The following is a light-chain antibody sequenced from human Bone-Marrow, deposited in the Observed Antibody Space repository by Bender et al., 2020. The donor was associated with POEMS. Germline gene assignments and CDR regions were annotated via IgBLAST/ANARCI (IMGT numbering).Light chain of an antibody. CDR1: SSDIGNYNY. J-gene: IGLJ1*01. CDR2: EVD. CDR3: SSYAGRNTFV. Sequence: QSALTQPPSASGSPGQSVTISCTGTSSDIGNYNYISWFQQHPGKAPKLMIYEVDKRPSGVPDRFSGSKSGNTASLTVSGLQAEDEADYYCSSYAGRNTFVFGTGTEVTVL. V-gene: IGLV2-8*01.